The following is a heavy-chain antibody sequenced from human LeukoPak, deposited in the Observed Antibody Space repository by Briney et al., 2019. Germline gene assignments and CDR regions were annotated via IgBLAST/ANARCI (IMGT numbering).Heavy chain of an antibody. CDR3: ASVSGWAFDY. Sequence: ASVKVSCKASGYTFTSYYMHWVRQAPGQGLEWMGIINPSGGSTSYAQKFQGRVTMTRDTSISTAYMELSRLRSDDTAVYYCASVSGWAFDYWGQGTLVTVSS. CDR2: INPSGGST. CDR1: GYTFTSYY. J-gene: IGHJ4*02. D-gene: IGHD6-19*01. V-gene: IGHV1-46*01.